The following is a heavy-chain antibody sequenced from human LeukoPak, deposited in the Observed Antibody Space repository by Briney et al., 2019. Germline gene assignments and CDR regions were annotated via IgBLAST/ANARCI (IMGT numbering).Heavy chain of an antibody. CDR2: IIPILGIA. D-gene: IGHD3-10*01. V-gene: IGHV1-69*02. CDR1: GGTFTSYT. CDR3: PLAFIISETGGYDWFDL. J-gene: IGHJ5*02. Sequence: ASVKVSCKASGGTFTSYTISWMRQAPGQGLEWMGWIIPILGIANYAQKFQGRVTITSDTSTSTAYMHLSSLRSRATAVSFCPLAFIISETGGYDWFDLWGQGTLVTVSS.